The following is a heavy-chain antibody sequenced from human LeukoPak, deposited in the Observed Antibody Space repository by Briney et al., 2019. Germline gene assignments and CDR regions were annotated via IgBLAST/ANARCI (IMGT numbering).Heavy chain of an antibody. J-gene: IGHJ4*02. CDR1: GFTVSSYY. Sequence: PGGSLRLSCAASGFTVSSYYMSWVRQAPGKGLELVSVIYTGGGTYYADSGKGRFTISRDNSENTLYLQMNSLRDEDTAVYYCARWFSSGRGFFDYWGQGILVTVSS. CDR3: ARWFSSGRGFFDY. V-gene: IGHV3-66*01. CDR2: IYTGGGT. D-gene: IGHD6-19*01.